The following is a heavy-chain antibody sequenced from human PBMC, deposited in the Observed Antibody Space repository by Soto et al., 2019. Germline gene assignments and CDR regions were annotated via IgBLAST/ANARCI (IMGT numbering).Heavy chain of an antibody. CDR2: IYYSGSS. D-gene: IGHD2-2*01. V-gene: IGHV4-61*01. CDR3: ARDRDVVVPAVIGHDAFGN. CDR1: GGSVSSGTYY. J-gene: IGHJ3*02. Sequence: PSETLSLTCTASGGSVSSGTYYCSWFRQPPRKGLEWTGYIYYSGSSNYNPSLKSRVTLSVDTSKNQFSLKLSSVTAADTAVYYCARDRDVVVPAVIGHDAFGNWGEGTMVT.